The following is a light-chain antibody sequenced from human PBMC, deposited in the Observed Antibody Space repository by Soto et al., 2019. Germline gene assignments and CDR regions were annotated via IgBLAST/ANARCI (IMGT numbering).Light chain of an antibody. CDR3: HQYRSSSWT. V-gene: IGKV3-15*01. J-gene: IGKJ1*01. CDR1: QSVSSN. CDR2: GAS. Sequence: EMVMTQSPATLSVSPGERATLSCRASQSVSSNLAWYQQKPGQAPRLLIYGASTRATGIPAKFSGGGSGTEFTLTISRLEPEDFAVYYCHQYRSSSWTFGQGTKVDIK.